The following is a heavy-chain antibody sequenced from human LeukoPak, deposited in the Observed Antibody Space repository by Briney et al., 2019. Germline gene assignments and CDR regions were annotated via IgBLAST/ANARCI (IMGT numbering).Heavy chain of an antibody. CDR2: IEPNDSYT. J-gene: IGHJ4*02. D-gene: IGHD3-10*01. V-gene: IGHV5-10-1*01. Sequence: GESLRISCKPSGYSFTNYWITWVRQMPGEGLEWMGRIEPNDSYTNYSPSFQGHVTISADKSISTAYLQWNSLKASDTAMYYCARHLGGSGSYYDYWGQGTLVTVSS. CDR3: ARHLGGSGSYYDY. CDR1: GYSFTNYW.